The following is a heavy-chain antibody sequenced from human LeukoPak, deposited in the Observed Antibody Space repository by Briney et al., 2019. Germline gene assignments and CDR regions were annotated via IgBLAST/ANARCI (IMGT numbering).Heavy chain of an antibody. D-gene: IGHD3-3*01. J-gene: IGHJ4*02. CDR1: GFTFSSYA. V-gene: IGHV3-23*01. CDR3: PKVAYDFWSGYSPYHFDY. Sequence: GGSLRLSCAASGFTFSSYAMSWVRQAPGKGLEWVSAISGSGGSTYYADSVKGRFTISRDNSKNTLYLQMNSLRAEDTAVYYCPKVAYDFWSGYSPYHFDYWGQGTLVTVSS. CDR2: ISGSGGST.